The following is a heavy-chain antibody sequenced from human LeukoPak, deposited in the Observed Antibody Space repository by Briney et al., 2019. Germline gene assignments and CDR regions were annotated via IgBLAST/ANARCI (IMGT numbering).Heavy chain of an antibody. J-gene: IGHJ4*02. Sequence: ASVKVSCKASGYTFTSYGISWVRQAPGQGLEWMGWISAYNGNTNYAQNFQGRLTMTADTSTSTAYMELRGLRSDDTAVYYCARDLMYCYDSVSYHFDYWGQGTLVTVSS. V-gene: IGHV1-18*01. CDR3: ARDLMYCYDSVSYHFDY. CDR1: GYTFTSYG. D-gene: IGHD3-22*01. CDR2: ISAYNGNT.